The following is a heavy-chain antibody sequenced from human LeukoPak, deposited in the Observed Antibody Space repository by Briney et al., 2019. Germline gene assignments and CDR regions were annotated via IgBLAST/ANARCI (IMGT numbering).Heavy chain of an antibody. CDR1: GFTFSSYA. J-gene: IGHJ4*02. CDR3: AKGTGSYYAGFDY. CDR2: ISGSGGST. V-gene: IGHV3-23*01. D-gene: IGHD1-26*01. Sequence: GGSLRLSCAASGFTFSSYAMSWVRQAPAKGQEWVSAISGSGGSTYYADSVKGRFTISRDNSKNTLYLQMNSLRAEDTAVYYCAKGTGSYYAGFDYWGQGTLVTVSS.